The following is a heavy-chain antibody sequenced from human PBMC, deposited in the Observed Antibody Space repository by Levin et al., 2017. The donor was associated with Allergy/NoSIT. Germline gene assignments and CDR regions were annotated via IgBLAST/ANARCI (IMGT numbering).Heavy chain of an antibody. D-gene: IGHD2-15*01. CDR3: ARRFCSGGTCYSGSHGMDG. V-gene: IGHV4-59*08. J-gene: IGHJ6*02. Sequence: SCTVSGDSISSYYWSWIRQPPGKGLEWIGYVYNSGSTNYNPSLKSRVTISVDTSKNQFSLKLSSVTAADTAVYYCARRFCSGGTCYSGSHGMDGWGQGTTVTVSS. CDR2: VYNSGST. CDR1: GDSISSYY.